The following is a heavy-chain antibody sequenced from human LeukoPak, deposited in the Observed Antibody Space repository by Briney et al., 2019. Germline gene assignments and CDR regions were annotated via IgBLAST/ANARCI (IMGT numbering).Heavy chain of an antibody. D-gene: IGHD2-2*01. Sequence: GRSLRLSCAASGFTFSSYGMHWVRQAPGKGLEWVAVISYDGSNKYYADSVKGRFTISRDNSKNTLYLQMNSLRAEDTAVYYCAKALRYCSSTSCQERYGAFDIWGQGTMVTVPS. V-gene: IGHV3-30*18. CDR1: GFTFSSYG. CDR3: AKALRYCSSTSCQERYGAFDI. J-gene: IGHJ3*02. CDR2: ISYDGSNK.